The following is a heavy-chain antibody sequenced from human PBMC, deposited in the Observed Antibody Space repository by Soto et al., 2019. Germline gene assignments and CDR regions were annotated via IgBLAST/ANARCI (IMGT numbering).Heavy chain of an antibody. D-gene: IGHD3-3*01. Sequence: QLVESGGGSVQPGGSLRLACKASGFDFSTYSMNWVRQAPGKGLEWIAYVSLDSDTVHYADSVKGRFTISRDDPENSLLLQMNSLRDEDTDTYYCARLYYDYVWGQGTTVTVSS. CDR3: ARLYYDYV. J-gene: IGHJ6*02. CDR2: VSLDSDTV. V-gene: IGHV3-48*02. CDR1: GFDFSTYS.